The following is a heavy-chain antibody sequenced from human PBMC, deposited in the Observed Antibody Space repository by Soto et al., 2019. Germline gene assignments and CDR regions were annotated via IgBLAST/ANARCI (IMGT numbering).Heavy chain of an antibody. V-gene: IGHV4-59*08. J-gene: IGHJ4*02. CDR2: IYYSGST. CDR3: ARTVRGFYSGYETIRGYYFDY. Sequence: TSETLSLTCTVSGGSISSYYWSWIRQPPGKGLEWIGYIYYSGSTNYNPSLKSRVTISVDTSKNQFSLKLSSVTAADTAVYYCARTVRGFYSGYETIRGYYFDYWGQGTLVTVSS. CDR1: GGSISSYY. D-gene: IGHD5-12*01.